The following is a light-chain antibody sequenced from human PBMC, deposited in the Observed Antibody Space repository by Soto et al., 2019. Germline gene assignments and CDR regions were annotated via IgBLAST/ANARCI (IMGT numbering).Light chain of an antibody. CDR2: LEGSGSY. Sequence: QSVLTQSSSVSASLGSSVKLTCTLSSGHSSYIIAWHQQQPGKAPRYLMKLEGSGSYNKGSGVPDRFSGSSSGADRYLTISNLQFEDEADYYCETWDSNTCAVFGGGTQLTVL. J-gene: IGLJ7*01. CDR3: ETWDSNTCAV. V-gene: IGLV4-60*02. CDR1: SGHSSYI.